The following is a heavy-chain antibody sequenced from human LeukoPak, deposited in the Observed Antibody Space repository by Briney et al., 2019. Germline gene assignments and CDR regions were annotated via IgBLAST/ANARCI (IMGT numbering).Heavy chain of an antibody. CDR2: IKQDGSEK. J-gene: IGHJ3*02. CDR1: GFTFSSYW. D-gene: IGHD3-22*01. CDR3: ARDDPYYDSSVGAFDI. V-gene: IGHV3-7*01. Sequence: PGGSLRLSCAASGFTFSSYWMSWVRQAPGKGLEWVANIKQDGSEKYYVDSVKGRFTISRDNAKNSLYLQMNSLRAEDTAVYYCARDDPYYDSSVGAFDIWGQGTMVTVSS.